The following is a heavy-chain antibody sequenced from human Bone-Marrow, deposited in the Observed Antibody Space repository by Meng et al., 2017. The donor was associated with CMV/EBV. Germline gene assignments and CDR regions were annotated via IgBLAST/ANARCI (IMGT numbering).Heavy chain of an antibody. D-gene: IGHD3-10*01. Sequence: GESLKISCEASGFSVSSNYMNWVRQAPGKGLEWVSYISSSSSTIYYADSVKGRFTISRDNAKNSLYLQMNSLRAEDTAVYYCALSLGSGSSFGMDVWGQGTTVTVSS. CDR2: ISSSSSTI. CDR1: GFSVSSNY. V-gene: IGHV3-48*04. CDR3: ALSLGSGSSFGMDV. J-gene: IGHJ6*02.